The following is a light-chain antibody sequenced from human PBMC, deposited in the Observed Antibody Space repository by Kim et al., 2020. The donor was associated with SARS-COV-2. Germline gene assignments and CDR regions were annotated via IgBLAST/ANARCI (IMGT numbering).Light chain of an antibody. Sequence: SSELTQDPAVSVALGQTVRITCQGDSLRRYYASWYQQKSGQAPILVNSGKNNRPSGIPDRFSGSSSGNTASLTITGAQAEDEADYYCNSRDSTTSHWVFG. CDR2: GKN. V-gene: IGLV3-19*01. CDR3: NSRDSTTSHWV. J-gene: IGLJ3*02. CDR1: SLRRYY.